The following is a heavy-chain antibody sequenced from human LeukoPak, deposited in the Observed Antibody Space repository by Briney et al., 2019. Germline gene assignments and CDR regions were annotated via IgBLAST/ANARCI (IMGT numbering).Heavy chain of an antibody. CDR2: SYSDSNT. J-gene: IGHJ3*02. D-gene: IGHD1-14*01. CDR3: VRKNRDFNAAFDI. CDR1: GFTVSNNY. Sequence: PGGSLRLSCAASGFTVSNNYMSWVRQAPGKGLEWVSISYSDSNTNYADSVKGRFTISRDTSQNTLSLQMNSLRVEDTAVYYCVRKNRDFNAAFDIWGQGTVATVSS. V-gene: IGHV3-53*01.